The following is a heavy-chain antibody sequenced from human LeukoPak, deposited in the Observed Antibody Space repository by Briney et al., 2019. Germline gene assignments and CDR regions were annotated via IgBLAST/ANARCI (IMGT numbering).Heavy chain of an antibody. D-gene: IGHD3-16*01. CDR1: GGSISSYY. J-gene: IGHJ6*03. CDR2: IYYSGST. CDR3: ARGGGATAYYYYYMDV. Sequence: PSETLSLTCTVSGGSISSYYWSWLRQPPGKGLEWIGYIYYSGSTNYNPSLKSRVTISVDTSKNQFSLKLSSVTAADTAVYYCARGGGATAYYYYYMDVWGKGTTVTVSS. V-gene: IGHV4-59*01.